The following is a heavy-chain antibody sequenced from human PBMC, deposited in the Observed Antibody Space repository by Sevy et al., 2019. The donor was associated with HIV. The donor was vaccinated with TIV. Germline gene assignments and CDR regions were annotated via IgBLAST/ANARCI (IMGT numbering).Heavy chain of an antibody. D-gene: IGHD3-22*01. CDR2: INSDGSSV. CDR3: ARGGRPTYYYDSSGKGLDY. V-gene: IGHV3-74*01. Sequence: GGSLRLSCAASGFTFSTYWMHWVRQPPGKGLVWVSHINSDGSSVSYADSVKGRFTISRDNAKNTLYLQMNSLRAEDTAVYYCARGGRPTYYYDSSGKGLDYWGQGTLVTVSS. CDR1: GFTFSTYW. J-gene: IGHJ4*02.